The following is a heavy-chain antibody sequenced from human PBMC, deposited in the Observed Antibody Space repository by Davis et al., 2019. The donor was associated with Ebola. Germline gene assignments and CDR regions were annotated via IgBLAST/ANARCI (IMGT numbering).Heavy chain of an antibody. J-gene: IGHJ4*02. CDR1: GGSISSYY. D-gene: IGHD6-19*01. Sequence: PSETLSLTCTVSGGSISSYYWSWIRQPPGKGLEWIGYIYYSGSTNYNPSLKSRVTISVDTSKNQFSLKLSSVTAADTAVYYWASFLGGGSGWYGRDYWGQGTLVTVSS. V-gene: IGHV4-59*12. CDR2: IYYSGST. CDR3: ASFLGGGSGWYGRDY.